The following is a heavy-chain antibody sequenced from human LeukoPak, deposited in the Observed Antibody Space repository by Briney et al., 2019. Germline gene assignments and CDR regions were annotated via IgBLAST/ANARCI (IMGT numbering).Heavy chain of an antibody. V-gene: IGHV4-38-2*02. CDR2: IYHSGST. CDR3: ASPSTIGYSSAWYVLADAFDI. D-gene: IGHD6-19*01. J-gene: IGHJ3*02. CDR1: GFSISSGYY. Sequence: SETLPLTCTVSGFSISSGYYWGWIRQPPGKGLEWIGSIYHSGSTYYNPSLKSRVTISVDTSKNQFSLKLSSVTAADTAVYYCASPSTIGYSSAWYVLADAFDIWGQGTMVTVSS.